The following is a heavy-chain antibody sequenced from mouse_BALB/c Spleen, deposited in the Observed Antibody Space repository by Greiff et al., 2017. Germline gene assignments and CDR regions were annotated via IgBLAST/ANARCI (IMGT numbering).Heavy chain of an antibody. D-gene: IGHD6-5*01. V-gene: IGHV2-2*02. Sequence: QVQLKESGPGLVQPSQSLSITCTVSGFSLTSYGVHWVRQSPGKGLEWLGVIWSGGSTDYNAAFISRLSISKDNSKSQVFFKMNSLQANDTAIYYCARKGANLYYYAMDYWGQGTSVTVSS. CDR2: IWSGGST. CDR3: ARKGANLYYYAMDY. J-gene: IGHJ4*01. CDR1: GFSLTSYG.